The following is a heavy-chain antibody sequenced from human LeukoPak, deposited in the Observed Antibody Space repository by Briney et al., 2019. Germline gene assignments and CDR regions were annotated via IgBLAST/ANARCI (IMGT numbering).Heavy chain of an antibody. D-gene: IGHD3-10*01. CDR1: GFTFSSYA. Sequence: GGSLRLSCAASGFTFSSYAISWVRQAPGKGLEWVSAISGSGGSTYYADSVKGRFTISRDNSKNTLYLQMNSLRAEDTAVYYCAKTAYYYGSGSPLLDYWGQGTLVTVSS. J-gene: IGHJ4*02. CDR2: ISGSGGST. V-gene: IGHV3-23*01. CDR3: AKTAYYYGSGSPLLDY.